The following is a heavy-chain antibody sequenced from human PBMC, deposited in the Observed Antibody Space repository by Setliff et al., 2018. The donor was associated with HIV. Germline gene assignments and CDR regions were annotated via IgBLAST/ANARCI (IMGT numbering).Heavy chain of an antibody. J-gene: IGHJ6*03. D-gene: IGHD1-26*01. V-gene: IGHV3-33*06. CDR1: GFTFSTYG. CDR2: IWYDGSNK. CDR3: AKDRNPWDSSYYMDV. Sequence: GESLTISCAASGFTFSTYGMYWVRQAPGKGLEWVAVIWYDGSNKYYEDSVQGRFTISRDNSKNTLYLQMNSLRAEDTAVYHCAKDRNPWDSSYYMDVWGKGTTVTVSS.